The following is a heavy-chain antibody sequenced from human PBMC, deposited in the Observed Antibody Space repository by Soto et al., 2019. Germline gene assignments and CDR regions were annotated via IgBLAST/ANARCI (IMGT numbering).Heavy chain of an antibody. D-gene: IGHD3-9*01. V-gene: IGHV5-51*01. CDR2: IYPGDSDA. J-gene: IGHJ4*02. CDR3: ARQPDYNILTGYLYYFDY. Sequence: GESLKISCKASGYTFTIYWIGWVRQRPGKGLEWMGFIYPGDSDARYSPSFEGQVTISVDNAINTAYLRWNSLKASDTATYYCARQPDYNILTGYLYYFDYWGQGTPVTVSS. CDR1: GYTFTIYW.